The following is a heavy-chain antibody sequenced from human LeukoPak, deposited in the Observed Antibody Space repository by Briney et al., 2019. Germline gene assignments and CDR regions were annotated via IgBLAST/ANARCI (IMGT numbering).Heavy chain of an antibody. D-gene: IGHD3-9*01. CDR3: ARDRDWAFDY. CDR1: GFTFRLYS. V-gene: IGHV3-48*02. Sequence: GGSLRLSCAASGFTFRLYSMNWVRQAPGKGLEWVSYIRSSDGAIAYADSVKGRFTISRDDAKNSLYLQMNSLRDEDTAVYYCARDRDWAFDYWGQVTLITVSS. J-gene: IGHJ4*02. CDR2: IRSSDGAI.